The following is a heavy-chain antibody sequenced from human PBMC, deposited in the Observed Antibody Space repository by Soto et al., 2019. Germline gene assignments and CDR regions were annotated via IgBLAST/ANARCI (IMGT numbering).Heavy chain of an antibody. CDR2: INTGNGYP. CDR3: ARRHATSGCFDH. V-gene: IGHV1-3*04. CDR1: AYTFTNFA. D-gene: IGHD2-2*01. Sequence: QVQLVQSGAEVLKPGASVNLSCKTSAYTFTNFAIHWVRQAPGQGLEWMGWINTGNGYPEYSQKYKGKFTMTRDTSAATAYMELRSLKSEDTAVYYCARRHATSGCFDHWGQGALVTVSS. J-gene: IGHJ4*02.